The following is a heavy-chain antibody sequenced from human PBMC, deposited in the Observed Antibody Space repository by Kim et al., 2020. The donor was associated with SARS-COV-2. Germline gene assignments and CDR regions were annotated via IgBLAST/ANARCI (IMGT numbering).Heavy chain of an antibody. J-gene: IGHJ4*01. CDR1: GFTFSSYN. Sequence: GGSLRLSCTASGFTFSSYNMHWVRQAPGKGLEWVSTISSSGGNTFYADSVKGRFTISRDNSRNTLYLQMNSLRAEDTAIYFCARRVGGDILNIEDYWG. CDR3: ARRVGGDILNIEDY. CDR2: ISSSGGNT. V-gene: IGHV3-23*01. D-gene: IGHD3-16*01.